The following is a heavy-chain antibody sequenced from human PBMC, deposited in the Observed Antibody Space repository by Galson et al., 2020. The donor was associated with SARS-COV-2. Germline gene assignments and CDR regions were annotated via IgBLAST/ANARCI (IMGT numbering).Heavy chain of an antibody. CDR1: GGSISSGGYY. J-gene: IGHJ4*02. CDR3: ARDIDGYNRIDY. CDR2: IYYLGGT. V-gene: IGHV4-31*03. D-gene: IGHD1-1*01. Sequence: SETLSLTCTVSGGSISSGGYYWNWIRQHPRKGLEWIGYIYYLGGTQYNPSLKSRVTISLDMSKNQFSVRLSSVTAADTAIYYCARDIDGYNRIDYWGQGALVAASS.